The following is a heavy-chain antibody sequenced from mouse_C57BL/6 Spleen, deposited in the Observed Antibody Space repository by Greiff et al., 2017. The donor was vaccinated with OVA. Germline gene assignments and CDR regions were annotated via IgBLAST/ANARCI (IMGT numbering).Heavy chain of an antibody. D-gene: IGHD1-1*01. CDR1: GFTFSDYY. CDR2: ISNGGGST. Sequence: EVKLMESGGGLVQPGGSLKLSCAASGFTFSDYYMYWVRQTPEKRLEWVAYISNGGGSTYYPDTVQGRFTISRNNDKNTLYLPINRLQTDDTAMYYCAKQGSSYGYFDVWGTGTTVTVSS. J-gene: IGHJ1*03. CDR3: AKQGSSYGYFDV. V-gene: IGHV5-12*01.